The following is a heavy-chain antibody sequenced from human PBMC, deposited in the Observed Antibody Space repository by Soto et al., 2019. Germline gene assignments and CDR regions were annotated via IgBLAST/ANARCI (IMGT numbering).Heavy chain of an antibody. CDR1: GGTFSSYA. J-gene: IGHJ5*02. Sequence: QEQLVQSGAEVKKPGSSVKVSCKASGGTFSSYAISWVRQAPGRGLEWMGGIIPIFGTANYAQKFQGRVTITADESTSTAYMELSSLRSEDTAVYYCARGCLEGRAAAALYNWFDPWGQGTLVTVSS. CDR2: IIPIFGTA. D-gene: IGHD6-13*01. CDR3: ARGCLEGRAAAALYNWFDP. V-gene: IGHV1-69*01.